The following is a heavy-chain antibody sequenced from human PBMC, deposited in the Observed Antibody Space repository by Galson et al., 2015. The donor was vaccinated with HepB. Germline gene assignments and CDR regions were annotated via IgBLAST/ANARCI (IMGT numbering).Heavy chain of an antibody. Sequence: SLRLSCAASGFTFGSYAMSWVRQAPGKGLEWVSTISGSAGSTYYADSVRGRFTISRDNSKNTLYLQMSSLRVEDTAVYYCAKDRRQWLVRGPYLDGFDIWGQGTMVTVSS. D-gene: IGHD6-19*01. CDR2: ISGSAGST. J-gene: IGHJ3*02. CDR3: AKDRRQWLVRGPYLDGFDI. CDR1: GFTFGSYA. V-gene: IGHV3-23*01.